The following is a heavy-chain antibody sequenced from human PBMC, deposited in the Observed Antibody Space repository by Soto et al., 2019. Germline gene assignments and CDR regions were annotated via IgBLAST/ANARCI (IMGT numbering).Heavy chain of an antibody. D-gene: IGHD2-15*01. J-gene: IGHJ6*02. CDR1: GYTFTSYA. CDR2: INAGNGNT. V-gene: IGHV1-3*01. Sequence: ASVKVSCTASGYTFTSYAMHWVRQAPGQRLEWMGWINAGNGNTKYSQKFQGRVTITRDTSASTAYMELSSLRSEDTAVYYCARTFLHIYCSGGSCYDYYYGMDVWGQGTTVTVSS. CDR3: ARTFLHIYCSGGSCYDYYYGMDV.